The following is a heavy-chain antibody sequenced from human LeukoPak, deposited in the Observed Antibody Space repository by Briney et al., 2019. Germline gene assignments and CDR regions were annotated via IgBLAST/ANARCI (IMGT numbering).Heavy chain of an antibody. J-gene: IGHJ3*01. CDR1: GGSISSSSYY. D-gene: IGHD5-18*01. CDR2: IYYSGST. CDR3: AGYGAFDV. V-gene: IGHV4-39*01. Sequence: PSERQSLTCTVSGGSISSSSYYWGWIRQPPGKGLEWIGSIYYSGSTYYNPSLKSRVTISVDTSKNQFSLKLSSMTAADTAVYYCAGYGAFDVWGPGTMVTVSS.